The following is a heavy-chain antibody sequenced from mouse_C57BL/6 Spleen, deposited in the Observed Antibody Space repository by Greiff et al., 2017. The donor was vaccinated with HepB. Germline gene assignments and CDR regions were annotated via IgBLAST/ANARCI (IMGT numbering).Heavy chain of an antibody. D-gene: IGHD4-1*01. CDR2: IYPRSGNT. Sequence: VQLQQSGAELARPGASVKLSCKASGYTFTSYGISWVKQRTGQGLEWIGEIYPRSGNTYYNEKFKGKAKLTADKSSSTAYMELRSLTSEDSAVYFCAREKVELANWAWFAYWGQGTLVTVSA. V-gene: IGHV1-81*01. CDR3: AREKVELANWAWFAY. J-gene: IGHJ3*01. CDR1: GYTFTSYG.